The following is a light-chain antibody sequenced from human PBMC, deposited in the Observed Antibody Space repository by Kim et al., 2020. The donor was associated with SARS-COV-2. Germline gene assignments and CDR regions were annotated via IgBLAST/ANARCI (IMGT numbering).Light chain of an antibody. CDR1: KDISND. V-gene: IGKV1-27*01. CDR3: QKYNADPWT. CDR2: GAS. Sequence: ASVGDRVTITCRAGKDISNDLAWYQQKPGKVPNLLIYGASTLLSGVPSRFSGSGSGTDFTLTISSLQPEDVATCYCQKYNADPWTFGQGTKVDIK. J-gene: IGKJ1*01.